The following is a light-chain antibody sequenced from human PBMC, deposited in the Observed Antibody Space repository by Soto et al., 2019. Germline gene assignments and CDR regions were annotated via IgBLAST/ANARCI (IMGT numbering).Light chain of an antibody. CDR3: QHYNSYSEA. J-gene: IGKJ1*01. Sequence: AIRMTQSPSSFSASTGDRVTITCRASQGISSYLAWHQQKPGQAPKLLIYAASTLQSGVPSRFSGSGSGTDFTLTISCLQSEDFATYYCQHYNSYSEAFGQGTKVDI. CDR2: AAS. CDR1: QGISSY. V-gene: IGKV1-8*01.